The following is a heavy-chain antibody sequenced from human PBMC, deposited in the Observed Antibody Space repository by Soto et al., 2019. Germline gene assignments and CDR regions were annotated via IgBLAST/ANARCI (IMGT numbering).Heavy chain of an antibody. Sequence: GGSLRLSCAASGFTFSNAWMSWVRQAPGKGLEWVGRIKSKTDGGTTDYAGPGKGRFTISRDDSKNTLYLQMNSLKTEDTAVYYCTTAAGGYEQHSYYYYYYMDVWGKGTTVTVSS. CDR1: GFTFSNAW. CDR3: TTAAGGYEQHSYYYYYYMDV. J-gene: IGHJ6*03. CDR2: IKSKTDGGTT. D-gene: IGHD5-12*01. V-gene: IGHV3-15*01.